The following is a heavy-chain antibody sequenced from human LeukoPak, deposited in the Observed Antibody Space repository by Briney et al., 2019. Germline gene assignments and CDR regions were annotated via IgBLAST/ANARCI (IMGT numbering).Heavy chain of an antibody. CDR1: GFTFTSYA. CDR2: IGSSGATR. D-gene: IGHD4-17*01. CDR3: ARYGDYSFDY. Sequence: QPGGSLRLSCAASGFTFTSYAMSWVRQAPGKGLEWLSYIGSSGATRYYADSVEGRFTVSRDNAKNSLYLQMNSLRAEDTAVYYCARYGDYSFDYWGQGTLVTVSS. J-gene: IGHJ4*02. V-gene: IGHV3-48*03.